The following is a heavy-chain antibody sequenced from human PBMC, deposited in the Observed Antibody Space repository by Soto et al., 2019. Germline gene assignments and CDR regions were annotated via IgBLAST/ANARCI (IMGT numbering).Heavy chain of an antibody. CDR3: ARGGNYYGLRV. CDR2: IYYSGSS. CDR1: GGSISSGSYH. Sequence: SETLSLTCTVSGGSISSGSYHWSWIRQHPGKGLEWIGNIYYSGSSYYNPSLKSRATISIDTSKDQFSLRLGSVTAADTAVYYCARGGNYYGLRVWGQGTTVTVSS. J-gene: IGHJ6*02. V-gene: IGHV4-31*03.